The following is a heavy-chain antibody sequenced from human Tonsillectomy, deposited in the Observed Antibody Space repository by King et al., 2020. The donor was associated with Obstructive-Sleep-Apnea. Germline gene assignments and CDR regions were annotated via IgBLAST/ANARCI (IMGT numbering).Heavy chain of an antibody. J-gene: IGHJ2*01. CDR2: IFLNDEK. Sequence: FTLKESGPVLVKPTETLTLTCTVSGFSLSNVRMGVSWIRQPPGKALEWLAHIFLNDEKSYSTSLKSRLTISKDTSKSQVVLTMTNMDPMDTGTYFCARMNWSYYYYCVLWGRGTLVTVSS. CDR3: ARMNWSYYYYCVL. D-gene: IGHD1-1*01. V-gene: IGHV2-26*01. CDR1: GFSLSNVRMG.